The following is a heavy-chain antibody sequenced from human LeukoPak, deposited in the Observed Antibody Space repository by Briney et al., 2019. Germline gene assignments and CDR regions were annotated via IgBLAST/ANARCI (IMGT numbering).Heavy chain of an antibody. Sequence: SETLSLTCTVSGGSISSYYWGWIRQPPGKGLEWIGSIYYSGSTYYNPSLKSRVTISVDTSKNQFSLRLSSVTAADTAVYYCARVKRDSYGGYFDYWGQGTLVTVSS. CDR2: IYYSGST. CDR1: GGSISSYY. CDR3: ARVKRDSYGGYFDY. J-gene: IGHJ4*02. V-gene: IGHV4-39*07. D-gene: IGHD5-18*01.